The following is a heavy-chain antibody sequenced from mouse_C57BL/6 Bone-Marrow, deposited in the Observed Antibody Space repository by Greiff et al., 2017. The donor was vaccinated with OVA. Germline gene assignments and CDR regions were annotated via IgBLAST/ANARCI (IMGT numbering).Heavy chain of an antibody. CDR2: IYPSDSET. D-gene: IGHD2-4*01. V-gene: IGHV1-61*01. CDR3: ARGGLRLFAY. J-gene: IGHJ3*01. CDR1: GYTFTSYW. Sequence: QVQLQQSGAELVRPGSSVKLSCKASGYTFTSYWMDWVKQRPGQGLEWIGNIYPSDSETHYNQKFKDKATLTVDKSSSTAYMQLSSLTSEDSAVYYCARGGLRLFAYWGQGTLVTVSA.